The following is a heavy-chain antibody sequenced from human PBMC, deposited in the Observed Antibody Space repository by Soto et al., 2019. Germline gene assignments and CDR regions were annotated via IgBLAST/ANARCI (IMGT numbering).Heavy chain of an antibody. CDR3: ARGWRSPTY. J-gene: IGHJ4*02. D-gene: IGHD3-22*01. CDR1: GYIFRNYA. V-gene: IGHV1-18*04. CDR2: IRGSNDNT. Sequence: GASVKVSCKTSGYIFRNYALSWVRPAPGQGLEWMGWIRGSNDNTDSAHAVRGRLTLTTNTSTTTAYLELHSLRGDDTAVYYCARGWRSPTYWGQGTLVTVSS.